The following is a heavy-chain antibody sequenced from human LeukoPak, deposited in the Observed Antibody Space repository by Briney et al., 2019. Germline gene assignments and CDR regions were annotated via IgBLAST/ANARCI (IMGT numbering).Heavy chain of an antibody. V-gene: IGHV3-30-3*01. CDR3: VRDDNWAANSLDV. CDR2: ISHDGSNA. Sequence: PGGSLRLSCAASGFTFNTYTMHWVRQAPGTGLEWVAIISHDGSNAYYADSVGGRFTISRDNSKNTLYLQMNSLRPEDTAVYYCVRDDNWAANSLDVWGQGTTVTVSS. CDR1: GFTFNTYT. D-gene: IGHD1-20*01. J-gene: IGHJ6*02.